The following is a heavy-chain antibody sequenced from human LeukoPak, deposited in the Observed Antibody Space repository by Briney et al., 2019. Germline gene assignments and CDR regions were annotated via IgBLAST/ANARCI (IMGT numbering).Heavy chain of an antibody. V-gene: IGHV3-74*01. CDR1: GFTFSSYW. CDR3: ARDNNWNDFNH. CDR2: INRDGSST. Sequence: GGSLRLSCAASGFTFSSYWMHWVRQAPGKGLVWVSRINRDGSSTSYADSVKGRFTISRDNAKNTLYLQMNSLRAEDTAVYYCARDNNWNDFNHWGQGTLVTVSS. J-gene: IGHJ4*02. D-gene: IGHD1-1*01.